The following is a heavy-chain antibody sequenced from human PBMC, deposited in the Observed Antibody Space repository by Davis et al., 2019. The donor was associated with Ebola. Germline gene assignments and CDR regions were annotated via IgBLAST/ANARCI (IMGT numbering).Heavy chain of an antibody. CDR2: IYYSGST. V-gene: IGHV4-59*12. CDR1: GGSISSYY. CDR3: ARVPQDHYYYYYGMDV. J-gene: IGHJ6*02. Sequence: MPSETLSLTCTVSGGSISSYYWSWIRQPPGKGLEWIGYIYYSGSTNYNPSLKNRVTIPVDTSKNQFSLKLSSVTAADTAVYYCARVPQDHYYYYYGMDVWGQGTTVTVSS.